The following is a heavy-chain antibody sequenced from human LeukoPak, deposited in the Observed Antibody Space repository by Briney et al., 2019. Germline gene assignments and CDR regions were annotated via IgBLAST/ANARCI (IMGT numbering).Heavy chain of an antibody. CDR1: GYTSTSYG. Sequence: ASVKVSCKASGYTSTSYGISWVRQAPGQGLEWMGWISAYNGNTNYAQKLQGRVTMTTGTSTSTAYMELRSLRSDDTAVYYCARPRMAIAAAGTSWFDPWGQGTLVTVSS. CDR2: ISAYNGNT. J-gene: IGHJ5*02. D-gene: IGHD6-13*01. CDR3: ARPRMAIAAAGTSWFDP. V-gene: IGHV1-18*01.